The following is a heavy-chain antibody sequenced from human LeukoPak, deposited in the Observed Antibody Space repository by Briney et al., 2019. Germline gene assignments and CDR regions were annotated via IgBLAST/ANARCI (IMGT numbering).Heavy chain of an antibody. D-gene: IGHD3-10*01. V-gene: IGHV4-61*02. CDR1: GGSISSGNYH. J-gene: IGHJ4*02. Sequence: PSETLSLTCTVSGGSISSGNYHWSWIRQPAGKGLEWIGRIYTTGSTNYNPSLKSRVTISVDTSKNQFSLKLNSVTAADTAVYYCAREAADYMVRGDHHDYWGQGALVTVSS. CDR3: AREAADYMVRGDHHDY. CDR2: IYTTGST.